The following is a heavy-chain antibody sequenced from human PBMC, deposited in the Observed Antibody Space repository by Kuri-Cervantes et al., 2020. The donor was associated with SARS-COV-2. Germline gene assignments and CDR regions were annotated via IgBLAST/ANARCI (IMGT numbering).Heavy chain of an antibody. Sequence: SVKVSCKGSGYSFTSYWIGWVRQAPGQGLEWMGGIIPIFGTANYAQKFQGRVTITTDESTSTAYMELSSLRSEDTAVYYCARCGWRAAGKIDAFDIWGQGTMVTVSS. CDR1: GYSFTSYW. CDR3: ARCGWRAAGKIDAFDI. CDR2: IIPIFGTA. J-gene: IGHJ3*02. V-gene: IGHV1-69*05. D-gene: IGHD6-19*01.